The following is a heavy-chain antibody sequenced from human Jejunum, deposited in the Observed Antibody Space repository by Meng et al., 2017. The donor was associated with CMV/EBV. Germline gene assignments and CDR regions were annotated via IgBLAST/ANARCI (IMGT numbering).Heavy chain of an antibody. Sequence: SGYTFTNYGITWVRQAPGQGLEWMGWISAYNGHKNYAPQFQDRVTLTTDVSTSTAYMDLRSLRFDDTAVYYCARSRVSYSSSSASNYWGHGTLVTVSS. CDR1: GYTFTNYG. V-gene: IGHV1-18*01. CDR3: ARSRVSYSSSSASNY. J-gene: IGHJ4*01. D-gene: IGHD4-11*01. CDR2: ISAYNGHK.